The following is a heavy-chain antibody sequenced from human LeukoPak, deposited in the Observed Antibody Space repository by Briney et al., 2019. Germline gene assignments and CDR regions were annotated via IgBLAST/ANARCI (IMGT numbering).Heavy chain of an antibody. CDR1: GGSFSGYY. V-gene: IGHV4-34*01. Sequence: SETLSLTCAVYGGSFSGYYWSWIRQPPGKGLEWIGEINHSGSTNYNPSLKSRVTISVDTSKNQFSLKLSSVTAADTAVYYCARGFLEWLLSDHFDYWGQGTLVTVSS. D-gene: IGHD3-3*01. CDR2: INHSGST. J-gene: IGHJ4*02. CDR3: ARGFLEWLLSDHFDY.